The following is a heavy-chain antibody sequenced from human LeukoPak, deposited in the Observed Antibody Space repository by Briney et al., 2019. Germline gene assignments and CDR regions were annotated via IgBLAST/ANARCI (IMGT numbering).Heavy chain of an antibody. CDR3: TRAGKPPYFDY. V-gene: IGHV3-49*03. CDR2: IRGTPYGGTT. J-gene: IGHJ4*02. CDR1: GFTFSDYA. Sequence: PGGSLRLSCAASGFTFSDYAMSWFRQAPGKGLEWVALIRGTPYGGTTEYAASVKGRFTISRDDSKSIAYLQMNSLKTEDTAVYYCTRAGKPPYFDYWGQETLVIVSS.